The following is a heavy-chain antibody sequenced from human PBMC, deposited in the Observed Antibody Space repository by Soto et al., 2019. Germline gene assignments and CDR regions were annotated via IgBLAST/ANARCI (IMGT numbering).Heavy chain of an antibody. CDR1: GYTFTSYG. V-gene: IGHV1-18*03. J-gene: IGHJ5*02. CDR2: INVYNGNT. D-gene: IGHD3-10*01. CDR3: ARDFFWEGFGESNWLAP. Sequence: QVQLVQSGAEVKRPGASVKVSCKASGYTFTSYGISWVRQAPGQGLEWMGWINVYNGNTNYAQKFQGRVTMTTDTTQSQACMELRSLRSDDMAVYYCARDFFWEGFGESNWLAPWGQGSLVTVSS.